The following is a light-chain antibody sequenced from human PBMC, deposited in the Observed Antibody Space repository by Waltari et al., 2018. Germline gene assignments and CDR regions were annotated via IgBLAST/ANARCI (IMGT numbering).Light chain of an antibody. CDR2: KVS. V-gene: IGKV2-30*02. CDR1: QSLVHSDEDTY. Sequence: DVVMTQSPRSLSVTLGQPASISCTSSQSLVHSDEDTYLHWFQKRPGQSPRRLINKVSERDPGVPDRFSGSGSGTDFTLEISTVEAEDVGVYYCMQSTHWPPWTFGQGTKVEIK. J-gene: IGKJ1*01. CDR3: MQSTHWPPWT.